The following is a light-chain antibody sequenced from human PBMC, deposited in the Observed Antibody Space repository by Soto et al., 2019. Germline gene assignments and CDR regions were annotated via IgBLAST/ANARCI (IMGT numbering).Light chain of an antibody. CDR2: GAS. V-gene: IGKV3-15*01. J-gene: IGKJ4*01. CDR1: QNVINS. CDR3: QRSLTWPLA. Sequence: EILMTQSPATVSVSPGERATLSCRASQNVINSVAWYQQKPRQAPRLLIYGASSRATGTPARISGSGSGTEFTLTISSAQSEEFAVYYCQRSLTWPLAFGGGTKVEI.